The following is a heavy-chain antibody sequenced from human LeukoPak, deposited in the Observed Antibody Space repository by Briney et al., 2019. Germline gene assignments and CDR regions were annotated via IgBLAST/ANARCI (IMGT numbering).Heavy chain of an antibody. CDR1: GYTFTGYY. J-gene: IGHJ4*02. D-gene: IGHD2-2*01. CDR2: INPNTGET. V-gene: IGHV1-2*02. Sequence: ASVKVSCKASGYTFTGYYMHWVRQAPGQGLEWMGWINPNTGETNSAQKFQGRVTITRDTTINTAYMELTRLTSDDTAVYYCASYPRYSSTPPFDYWGQGTLVTVSS. CDR3: ASYPRYSSTPPFDY.